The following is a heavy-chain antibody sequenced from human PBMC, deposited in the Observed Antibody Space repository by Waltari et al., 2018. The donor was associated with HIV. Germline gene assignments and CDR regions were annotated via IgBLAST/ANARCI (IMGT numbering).Heavy chain of an antibody. Sequence: HLQLQESGPLLVKPSQALYLTCSVSGASVPPSPLHWAWVRPSPGKRLEWIGTIDYSGTTSYNPSLKSRVTFSIGTSQKDFSLRLRSVTAADTAIYYCARVTYCGADCYSYGYFDLWGRGTLATVS. J-gene: IGHJ2*01. D-gene: IGHD2-21*02. V-gene: IGHV4-39*02. CDR1: GASVPPSPLH. CDR2: IDYSGTT. CDR3: ARVTYCGADCYSYGYFDL.